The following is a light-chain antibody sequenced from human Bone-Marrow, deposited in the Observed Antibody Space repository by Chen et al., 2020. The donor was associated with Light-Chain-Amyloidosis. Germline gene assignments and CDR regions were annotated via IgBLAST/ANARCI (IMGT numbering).Light chain of an antibody. J-gene: IGLJ2*01. CDR3: GTWDSSLSGQVV. Sequence: QSVLTQTPSVSAAPGQKVTIPCFGGTSNIGNNYISWYQQFPGTPSKLLIYENNKRPSGIPDRFSGSKSGTSATLGITGLQTGDEADYYCGTWDSSLSGQVVFGGGTKLTVL. CDR1: TSNIGNNY. V-gene: IGLV1-51*01. CDR2: ENN.